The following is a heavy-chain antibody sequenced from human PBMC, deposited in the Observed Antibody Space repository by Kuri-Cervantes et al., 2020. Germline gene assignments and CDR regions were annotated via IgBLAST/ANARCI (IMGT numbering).Heavy chain of an antibody. Sequence: SETLSLTCTVSGGSFTSDYWSWIRQPPGKGLERIGYIYYSGSTNYNPSLKSQVTISLDTSKNQFSLKLSSVIAADTAIYYCARGVWQQPVLGALDIWGQGTMVTVSS. D-gene: IGHD6-13*01. V-gene: IGHV4-59*01. CDR3: ARGVWQQPVLGALDI. CDR1: GGSFTSDY. J-gene: IGHJ3*02. CDR2: IYYSGST.